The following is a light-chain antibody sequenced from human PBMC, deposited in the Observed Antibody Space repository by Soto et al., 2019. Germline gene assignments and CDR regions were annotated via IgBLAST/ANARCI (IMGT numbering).Light chain of an antibody. J-gene: IGKJ2*01. Sequence: EIVLTQSPGTLSLSPGETATLSCRASQSVSSTYLAWYQQKPGQAPRLLIYAASSRATAIPDRFSGSGSGTDFTLTISRLKPEDCAVYFCQQYVSSPYTFGQGTKLEIK. V-gene: IGKV3-20*01. CDR2: AAS. CDR3: QQYVSSPYT. CDR1: QSVSSTY.